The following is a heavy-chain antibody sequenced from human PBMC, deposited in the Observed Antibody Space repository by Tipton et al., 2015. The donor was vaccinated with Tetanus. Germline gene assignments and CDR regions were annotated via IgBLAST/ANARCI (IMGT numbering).Heavy chain of an antibody. J-gene: IGHJ4*02. Sequence: TLSLTCAVYGGSFSGYYWSWIRQHPGKGLEWIGYIYYSGSTYYNPSLKSRVTISVDTSKNQFSLKLSSVTAADTAVYYCARDRGVSRGVDYWGQGTLVTVSS. D-gene: IGHD3-10*01. CDR3: ARDRGVSRGVDY. V-gene: IGHV4-31*11. CDR2: IYYSGST. CDR1: GGSFSGYY.